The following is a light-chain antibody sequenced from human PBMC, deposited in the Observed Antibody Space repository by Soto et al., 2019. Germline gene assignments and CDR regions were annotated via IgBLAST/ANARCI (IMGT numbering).Light chain of an antibody. V-gene: IGKV1-39*01. CDR1: QRITRF. Sequence: DIQMTQSPSSLSASIGDRITITCRASQRITRFLNWYQQKPGEAPNLLIYATSTLQRGVPSRFSGSGSGTYFTLTVSSLQPEDSASYFCQQSYSSPQTFGQGTKVEVK. J-gene: IGKJ1*01. CDR3: QQSYSSPQT. CDR2: ATS.